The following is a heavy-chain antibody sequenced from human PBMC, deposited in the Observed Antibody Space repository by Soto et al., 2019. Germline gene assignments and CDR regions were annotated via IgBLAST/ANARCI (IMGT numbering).Heavy chain of an antibody. CDR2: IKQDGSEK. CDR3: ARDKFHSRGWYKGLYYYYGMDV. J-gene: IGHJ6*02. D-gene: IGHD6-19*01. V-gene: IGHV3-7*05. Sequence: LRLSRAASGFTFSSYWMSWVRQAPGKGLEWVANIKQDGSEKYYVDSVKGRFTISRDNAKNSLYLQMNSLRAEDTAVYYCARDKFHSRGWYKGLYYYYGMDVWGQGTTVTVPS. CDR1: GFTFSSYW.